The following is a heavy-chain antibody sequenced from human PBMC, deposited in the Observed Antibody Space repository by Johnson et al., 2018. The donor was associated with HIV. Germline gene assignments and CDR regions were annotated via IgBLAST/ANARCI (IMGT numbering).Heavy chain of an antibody. J-gene: IGHJ3*02. CDR3: ARDGPSGEYYSFWSGPLGSRHALDI. CDR1: GFSVSASY. CDR2: IYRGGAT. V-gene: IGHV3-66*01. Sequence: EVQLVESGGGLVQPGGSLRLSCAASGFSVSASYMSWLRQAPGKALEWVSVIYRGGATYYAASVQGRFTISRDNSKNKLYLQMESLRADDTALYYCARDGPSGEYYSFWSGPLGSRHALDIWGQGTMVTVSS. D-gene: IGHD3-3*01.